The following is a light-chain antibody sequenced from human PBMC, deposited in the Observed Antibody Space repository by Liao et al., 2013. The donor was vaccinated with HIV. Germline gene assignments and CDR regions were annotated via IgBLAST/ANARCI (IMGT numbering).Light chain of an antibody. J-gene: IGLJ1*01. CDR3: QVWDSSSDHPYV. CDR2: YDS. Sequence: SYELTQPPSVSVAPGKTAKITCGGSSIGSKSVHWYQQRSGQAPVLVIYYDSDRPSGIPERFSGSNSGNTATLTISRVEAGDEADYYCQVWDSSSDHPYVFGTGTQVTVL. CDR1: SIGSKS. V-gene: IGLV3-21*04.